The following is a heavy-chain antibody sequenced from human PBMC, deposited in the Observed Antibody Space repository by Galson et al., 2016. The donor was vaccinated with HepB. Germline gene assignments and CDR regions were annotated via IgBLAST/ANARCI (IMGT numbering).Heavy chain of an antibody. CDR2: MYYSGSP. D-gene: IGHD3-9*01. CDR3: ARRYFDWLLGGWFDP. Sequence: SETLSLTCTVSGGSMRNYHWSWIRRPPGKGPECIGYMYYSGSPKYNPSLKSRVTMLVDTSKNQLYLKLTSVTAADTAVYYCARRYFDWLLGGWFDPWGQGTLVTVSS. V-gene: IGHV4-59*01. J-gene: IGHJ5*02. CDR1: GGSMRNYH.